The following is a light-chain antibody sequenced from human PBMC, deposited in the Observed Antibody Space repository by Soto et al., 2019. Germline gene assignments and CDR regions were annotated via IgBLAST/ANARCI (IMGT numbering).Light chain of an antibody. CDR2: AAS. Sequence: DIQMPQTPSSLSASVEDRVIITCRASQSISNHLNWYQQKPGKAPKIMIYAASSLQGGVPSRFSGSGSGTEFTLTISSLQPEDFATYYCQQASSFPPTFGQGTRLEI. J-gene: IGKJ5*01. V-gene: IGKV1-39*01. CDR1: QSISNH. CDR3: QQASSFPPT.